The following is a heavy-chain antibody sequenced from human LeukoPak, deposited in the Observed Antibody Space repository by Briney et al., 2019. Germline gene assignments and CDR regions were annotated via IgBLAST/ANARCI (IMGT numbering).Heavy chain of an antibody. CDR1: GYTFTAYH. J-gene: IGHJ4*02. V-gene: IGHV1-2*02. CDR2: IDPNSGVT. CDR3: ARVMPLYYFDS. D-gene: IGHD2-2*01. Sequence: ASVKVSCKTSGYTFTAYHIHWVRQAPGQGLEWIGWIDPNSGVTNYAQRFQGRVTMTRDTSISSAYMELSRLRSDDTAVYYCARVMPLYYFDSWGQGTLVSVSS.